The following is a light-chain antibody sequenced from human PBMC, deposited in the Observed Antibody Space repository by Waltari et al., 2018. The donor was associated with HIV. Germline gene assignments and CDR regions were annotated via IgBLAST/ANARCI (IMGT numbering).Light chain of an antibody. V-gene: IGLV3-19*01. J-gene: IGLJ2*01. CDR1: RLLNYY. Sequence: SSELTQDHVVSVALGHTVRITCQGDRLLNYYVSWYQQKPGQAPILVAYGENIRPSGIPVRFAASKSGNTASLTISGAQAEDEAVYYCNSRDKSGNSWIFGGGTKVTVL. CDR2: GEN. CDR3: NSRDKSGNSWI.